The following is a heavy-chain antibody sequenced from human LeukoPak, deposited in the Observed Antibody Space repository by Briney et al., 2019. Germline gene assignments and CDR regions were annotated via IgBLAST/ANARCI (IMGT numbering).Heavy chain of an antibody. V-gene: IGHV1-2*02. J-gene: IGHJ4*02. CDR2: INPNSGGT. D-gene: IGHD1-20*01. Sequence: ASAKVSRKASLYTLTGSNTYSVRPAPEQGLECMGWINPNSGGTNYAQKFQGRVTMTRDTSISTAYMELSRLRSDDTAVYYCARVTGTTSLFDYWGQGTLVTVSS. CDR3: ARVTGTTSLFDY. CDR1: LYTLTGSN.